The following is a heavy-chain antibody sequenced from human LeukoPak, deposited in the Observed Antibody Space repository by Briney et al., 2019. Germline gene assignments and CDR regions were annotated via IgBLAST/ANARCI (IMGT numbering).Heavy chain of an antibody. D-gene: IGHD6-19*01. CDR2: INPNSGGT. Sequence: ASVKVSCKASGYTFTGYYMHWVRQAPGQGLEWMGWINPNSGGTNYAQKFQGRVTMTRDTSISTAYMELSRLRSDDTAVYYCARVGSSGWYVSYFDYWGQGTLVTASS. J-gene: IGHJ4*02. CDR3: ARVGSSGWYVSYFDY. V-gene: IGHV1-2*02. CDR1: GYTFTGYY.